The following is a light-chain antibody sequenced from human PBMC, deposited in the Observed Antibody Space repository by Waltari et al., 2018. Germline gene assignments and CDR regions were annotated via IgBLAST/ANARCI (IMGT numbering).Light chain of an antibody. J-gene: IGKJ2*01. Sequence: EIVMTQSPATLSVSPGERATLTCRASQGVTSNLAWYQQKPGQAPRLLSYTASTRATGIPARFSGSGSGTEFTLTISSLQSEDFAVYYCQQYNNWPYTFGQGTKLEIK. CDR2: TAS. CDR1: QGVTSN. V-gene: IGKV3-15*01. CDR3: QQYNNWPYT.